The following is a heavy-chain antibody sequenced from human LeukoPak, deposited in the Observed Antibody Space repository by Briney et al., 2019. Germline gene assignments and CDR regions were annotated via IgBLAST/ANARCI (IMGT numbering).Heavy chain of an antibody. J-gene: IGHJ3*01. Sequence: SETLSLTCTVSGGSINGYYWTWIRQPPGKGLEWIGYIYYSGSTNYNPSLKSRVALSVHTSKNQFSLRLSSVTAADTAMYYCARRRLGDAFDVWGQGTMVAVSS. CDR1: GGSINGYY. CDR3: ARRRLGDAFDV. CDR2: IYYSGST. D-gene: IGHD5-12*01. V-gene: IGHV4-59*08.